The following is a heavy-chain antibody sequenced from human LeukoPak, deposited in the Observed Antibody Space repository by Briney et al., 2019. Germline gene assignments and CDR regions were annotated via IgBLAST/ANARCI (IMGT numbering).Heavy chain of an antibody. J-gene: IGHJ3*02. D-gene: IGHD3-22*01. CDR3: ASWSYYDSSGYTRAFDI. Sequence: GRSLGLSCAASGFTFSSYGMHWVRQAPGKGLEWVAVISYDGSNKYYADSVKGRFTISRDNSKNTLYLQMNSLRAEDTAVYYCASWSYYDSSGYTRAFDIWGQGTMVTVSS. V-gene: IGHV3-30*03. CDR1: GFTFSSYG. CDR2: ISYDGSNK.